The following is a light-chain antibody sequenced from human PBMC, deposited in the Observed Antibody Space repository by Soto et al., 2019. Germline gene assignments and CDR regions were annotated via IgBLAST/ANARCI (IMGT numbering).Light chain of an antibody. Sequence: EIVLTQSPGTLSLSPGERATLSCRASQSFSSSYLAWYQQKPGQAPRLLLYAASARATGVPDRFSGSGSGTDFTLTISRLEPEDFAVYYCQRYDNSLLTFGGGTKVEI. CDR3: QRYDNSLLT. CDR1: QSFSSSY. CDR2: AAS. J-gene: IGKJ4*01. V-gene: IGKV3-20*01.